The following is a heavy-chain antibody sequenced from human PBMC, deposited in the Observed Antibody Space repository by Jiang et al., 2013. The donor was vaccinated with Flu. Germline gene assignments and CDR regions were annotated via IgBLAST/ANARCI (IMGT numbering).Heavy chain of an antibody. CDR1: GFTFSSYA. Sequence: VQLVESGGGLVQPGGSLRLSCAASGFTFSSYATSWVRQAPGKGLEWVSAISGSGGSTYYADSVKGRLTISRDNSKNTLYLQMNSLRAEDTAVYYCGRIVVVPAAYRTTAAAGGHNWFDPWGQGTLVTVSS. CDR2: ISGSGGST. CDR3: GRIVVVPAAYRTTAAAGGHNWFDP. V-gene: IGHV3-23*04. D-gene: IGHD2-2*01. J-gene: IGHJ5*02.